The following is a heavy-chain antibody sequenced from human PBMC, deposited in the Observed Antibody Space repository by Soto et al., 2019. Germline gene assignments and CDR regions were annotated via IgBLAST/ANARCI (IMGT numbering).Heavy chain of an antibody. CDR1: GGTFSSYA. CDR3: ARAPLAGDGFDY. Sequence: SVKVSCKASGGTFSSYAISWVRQAPGQGLEWMGGIIPIFGTANYAQKFQGRVTITADKSTSTAYMELSSLRSEDTAVYYCARAPLAGDGFDYWGQGTLVTVSS. D-gene: IGHD6-19*01. J-gene: IGHJ4*02. CDR2: IIPIFGTA. V-gene: IGHV1-69*06.